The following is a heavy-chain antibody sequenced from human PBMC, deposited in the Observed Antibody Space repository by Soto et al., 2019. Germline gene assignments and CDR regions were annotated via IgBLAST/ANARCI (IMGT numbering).Heavy chain of an antibody. D-gene: IGHD6-13*01. Sequence: ASVKVSCKASGYTFTGYYMDWVRQAPGQGLEWMGWINPNSGGTNYAQKFQGRVTMTRDTSISTAYMELSRLRSDDTAVYYCAAYSSPPAHFYAYWGQGTLVTVSS. J-gene: IGHJ4*02. V-gene: IGHV1-2*02. CDR3: AAYSSPPAHFYAY. CDR2: INPNSGGT. CDR1: GYTFTGYY.